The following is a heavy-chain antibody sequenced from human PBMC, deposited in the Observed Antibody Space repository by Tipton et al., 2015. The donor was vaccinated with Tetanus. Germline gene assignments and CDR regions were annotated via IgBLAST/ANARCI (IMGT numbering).Heavy chain of an antibody. J-gene: IGHJ3*02. CDR2: IYPGDSDT. D-gene: IGHD3-10*01. CDR3: ARLGITMVRGVISKGAFDI. V-gene: IGHV5-51*01. CDR1: GYSFTSYW. Sequence: QLVQSGAEVKKPGESLKISCKGSGYSFTSYWIGWVRQMPGKGLEWMGIIYPGDSDTRYSPPFQGQVTISADKSISTAYLQWSSLKASDTAMYYCARLGITMVRGVISKGAFDIWGQGTMVTVSS.